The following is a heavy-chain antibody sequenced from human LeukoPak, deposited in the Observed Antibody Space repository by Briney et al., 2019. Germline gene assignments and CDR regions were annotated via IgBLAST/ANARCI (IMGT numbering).Heavy chain of an antibody. CDR3: ARYFYDSSGSSSGAFDI. V-gene: IGHV1-2*02. Sequence: ASVKVSCKASGYTFTGYYMHWVRQAPGQGLEWMGWINPNSGGTNYAQRFQGRATMTRDTSMSTAYMELSRLRSDDSAVYYCARYFYDSSGSSSGAFDIWGQGTMVTVSS. J-gene: IGHJ3*02. CDR1: GYTFTGYY. CDR2: INPNSGGT. D-gene: IGHD3-22*01.